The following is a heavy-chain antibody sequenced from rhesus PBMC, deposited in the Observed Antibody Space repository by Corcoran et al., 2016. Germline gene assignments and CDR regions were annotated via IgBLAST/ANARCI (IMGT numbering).Heavy chain of an antibody. J-gene: IGHJ5-2*02. CDR2: IYGGSGST. CDR3: AREGRVCSSTSCSSTFSLDV. V-gene: IGHV4-147*01. Sequence: LTCAVSGASISSNYWSWIRQPPGKGLEWIGYIYGGSGSTSYNPSLKSRVTISKDTSKNQFSLKLSSVTAADTAVDYCAREGRVCSSTSCSSTFSLDVWGRGVLVTVSS. D-gene: IGHD2-15*01. CDR1: GASISSNY.